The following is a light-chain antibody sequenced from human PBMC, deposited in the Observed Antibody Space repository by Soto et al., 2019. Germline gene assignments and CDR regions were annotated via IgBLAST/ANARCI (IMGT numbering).Light chain of an antibody. Sequence: ESVLTQSPGTLSLSPGERATLSCRASQRVGSAYLAWYQQKPGQAPRLLIYGASNRATGIPDRFSGSGSGTDVTLTISRLEPEDFAVYYCQQYGSSPKYTFGQGTKLEIK. J-gene: IGKJ2*01. CDR1: QRVGSAY. V-gene: IGKV3-20*01. CDR3: QQYGSSPKYT. CDR2: GAS.